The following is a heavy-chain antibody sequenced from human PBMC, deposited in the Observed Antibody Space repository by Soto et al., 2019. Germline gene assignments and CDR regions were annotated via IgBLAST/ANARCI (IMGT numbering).Heavy chain of an antibody. J-gene: IGHJ6*02. CDR1: GGSLSDYY. D-gene: IGHD6-19*01. V-gene: IGHV4-34*01. Sequence: QVQLQQWGAGLLKSSETLSLTCAVYGGSLSDYYWSWIRQPPGKGLEWIGEINHSRSTNYNPSLKSRATISVDTSKNHFSLKVSSVTAADTAVYYCAGTPRAVAGTAGMDVWGQGTTVTVSS. CDR2: INHSRST. CDR3: AGTPRAVAGTAGMDV.